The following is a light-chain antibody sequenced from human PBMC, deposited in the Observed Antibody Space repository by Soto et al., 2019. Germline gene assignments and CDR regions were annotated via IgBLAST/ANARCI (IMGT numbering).Light chain of an antibody. CDR3: QQYYHWPRT. Sequence: EIVMTQSPATLSVSPGERATLSCRASQSVSSNLAWYQQKPGQAPRLLIYGASTRATGVPDRFTGSGSGTDFILTITSLQSEDFGIYYCQQYYHWPRTFGQGTKVDIK. CDR2: GAS. J-gene: IGKJ1*01. V-gene: IGKV3-15*01. CDR1: QSVSSN.